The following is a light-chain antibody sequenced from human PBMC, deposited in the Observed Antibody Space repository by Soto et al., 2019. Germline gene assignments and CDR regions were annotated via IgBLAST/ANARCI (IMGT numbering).Light chain of an antibody. CDR3: QSYDSSLSGSVV. Sequence: QSVLTQPPSVSGAPGQRVTISCTGSSSNIGAGYDVHWYQQLPGAAPKLLIYGNNNRPSGVPDRFSGSKSGTSASLAITGLQAEDEADYHCQSYDSSLSGSVVFGGGTKLTVL. J-gene: IGLJ2*01. CDR2: GNN. V-gene: IGLV1-40*01. CDR1: SSNIGAGYD.